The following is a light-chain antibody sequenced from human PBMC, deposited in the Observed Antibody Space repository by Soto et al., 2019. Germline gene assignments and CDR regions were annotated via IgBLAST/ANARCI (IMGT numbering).Light chain of an antibody. J-gene: IGLJ3*02. CDR2: EVS. CDR3: SSYTVSTTLV. V-gene: IGLV2-14*01. Sequence: QSVLTQPASVSGSPGQSITISCTGTSSDVGGYNYVSWYQHYPGKAPKLMIYEVSNRPSGVSNRFSGSKSGNTASLTISGLQAEDEADYYCSSYTVSTTLVFGGGTKLTVL. CDR1: SSDVGGYNY.